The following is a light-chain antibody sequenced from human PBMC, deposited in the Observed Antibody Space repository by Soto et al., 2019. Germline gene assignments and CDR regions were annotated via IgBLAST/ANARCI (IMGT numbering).Light chain of an antibody. V-gene: IGLV1-51*01. J-gene: IGLJ1*01. CDR3: GSWDSSLSAYV. CDR1: SXNIGGNS. Sequence: QSVLTQPPSVSAAPGQKVTISCSGSSXNIGGNSVSWYQQLPGTAPKLLIYDDNKRPSGIPDRFSGSKSGTSATLGITGFQTGDEADYYCGSWDSSLSAYVFGTGTTVTVL. CDR2: DDN.